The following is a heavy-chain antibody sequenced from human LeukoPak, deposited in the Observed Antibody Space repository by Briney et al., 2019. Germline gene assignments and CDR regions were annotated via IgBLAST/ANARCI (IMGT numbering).Heavy chain of an antibody. CDR2: IWYDGSNK. Sequence: PGGSLRLSCAASGFTFSSYGMHWVRQAPGKGLEWVAVIWYDGSNKYYADSVKGRFTISRDNSKNTLYLQMNSLRAEDTAVYYCARDSIAAAGQFDYWGQGTLVTVSS. CDR1: GFTFSSYG. J-gene: IGHJ4*02. D-gene: IGHD6-13*01. CDR3: ARDSIAAAGQFDY. V-gene: IGHV3-33*01.